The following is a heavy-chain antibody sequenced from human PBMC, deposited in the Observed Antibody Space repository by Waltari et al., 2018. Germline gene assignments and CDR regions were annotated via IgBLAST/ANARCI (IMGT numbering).Heavy chain of an antibody. D-gene: IGHD6-13*01. CDR2: VYYTGIT. CDR1: GCSISPYY. V-gene: IGHV4-59*01. Sequence: QVELQESGPGLVKASETLSLTCTVSGCSISPYYWSGIRPPPWKRMDYIGYVYYTGITNYNPSLKNRVTISLDTSKNQFSLKVNAVTAADTAVYYCARADSSTAYCYYYMDVWGTGTTVTVSS. J-gene: IGHJ6*03. CDR3: ARADSSTAYCYYYMDV.